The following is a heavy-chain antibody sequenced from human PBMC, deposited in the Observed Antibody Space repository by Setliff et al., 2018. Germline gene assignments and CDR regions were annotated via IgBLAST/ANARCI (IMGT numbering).Heavy chain of an antibody. CDR1: GDSIRNYH. V-gene: IGHV4-4*07. J-gene: IGHJ3*02. D-gene: IGHD2-15*01. Sequence: SETLSLTCTVSGDSIRNYHWSWFRQPPGSRLEWIGCIYTTGSTSYNPSLKSRVTMSVDTSKNQFSLKMRSVTAADAALYYCARKDGDMWGQGTMVTVS. CDR2: IYTTGST. CDR3: ARKDGDM.